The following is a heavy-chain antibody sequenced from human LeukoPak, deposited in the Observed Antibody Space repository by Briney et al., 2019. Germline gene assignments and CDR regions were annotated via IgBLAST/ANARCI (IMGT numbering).Heavy chain of an antibody. V-gene: IGHV3-21*01. D-gene: IGHD3-3*01. CDR1: GFTFSSYS. Sequence: GGSLRLSCAASGFTFSSYSMNWVRQAPGKGLEWVSSISSSSSYIYYADSVKGRFTISRDNAKNSLYLQMNSLRAEDTAVYYCARDNDFWSGYYDHYYYMDVWGKGTTVTVSS. CDR3: ARDNDFWSGYYDHYYYMDV. CDR2: ISSSSSYI. J-gene: IGHJ6*03.